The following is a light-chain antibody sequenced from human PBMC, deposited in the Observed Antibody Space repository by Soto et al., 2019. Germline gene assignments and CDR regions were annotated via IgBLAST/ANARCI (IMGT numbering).Light chain of an antibody. V-gene: IGLV2-14*01. CDR2: EVT. CDR1: SSDVGGYHY. Sequence: QSALTQPASVSGSPGQSITISCTGTSSDVGGYHYVSWYQQHPGKAPKLMIYEVTNRPTGVSNRFSASKSGNTASLTISGLQVEDEAHYYCSSYTTTYTVVFGGGTKLTVL. CDR3: SSYTTTYTVV. J-gene: IGLJ2*01.